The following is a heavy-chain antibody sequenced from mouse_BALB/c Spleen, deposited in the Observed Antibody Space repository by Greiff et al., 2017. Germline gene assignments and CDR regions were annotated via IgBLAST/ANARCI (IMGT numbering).Heavy chain of an antibody. CDR2: INPSNGGT. Sequence: VQLQQPGAELVKPGASVKLSCKASGYTFTSYYMYWVKQRPGQGLEWIGGINPSNGGTNFNEKFKSKATLTVDKSSSTAYMQLSSLTSEDSAVYYCTRSRYYGNLFAYWGQGTLVTVSA. V-gene: IGHV1S81*02. CDR3: TRSRYYGNLFAY. J-gene: IGHJ3*01. CDR1: GYTFTSYY. D-gene: IGHD2-1*01.